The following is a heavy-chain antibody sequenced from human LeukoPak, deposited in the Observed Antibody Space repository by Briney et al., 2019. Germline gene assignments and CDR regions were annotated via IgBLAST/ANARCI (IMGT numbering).Heavy chain of an antibody. Sequence: ESGPTLLKPTQTLTLTCTFSGFSLSTSGVAVGWIRQPPGKALEWLALNYWNDDKRYSPSLKSRLTITKDTSKYRVVLTMTNMDPVDTATYYCAHSLYDSSGYYYFDYWGQGTLVTVSS. CDR2: NYWNDDK. CDR3: AHSLYDSSGYYYFDY. D-gene: IGHD3-22*01. V-gene: IGHV2-5*01. CDR1: GFSLSTSGVA. J-gene: IGHJ4*02.